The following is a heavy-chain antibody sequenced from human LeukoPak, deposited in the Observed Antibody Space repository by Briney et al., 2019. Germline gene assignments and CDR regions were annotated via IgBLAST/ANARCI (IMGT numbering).Heavy chain of an antibody. CDR2: ISSSSSTI. D-gene: IGHD3-3*01. CDR1: GFTFSSCS. Sequence: PGGSLRLSCAASGFTFSSCSMNWVRQAPGKGLEWVSYISSSSSTIYYADSVKGRFTISRDNAKNSLYLQMNSLRAEDTAVYYCARGPEGFRITIFGVVTSGAPYYYYYMDVWGKGTTVTVSS. CDR3: ARGPEGFRITIFGVVTSGAPYYYYYMDV. J-gene: IGHJ6*03. V-gene: IGHV3-48*01.